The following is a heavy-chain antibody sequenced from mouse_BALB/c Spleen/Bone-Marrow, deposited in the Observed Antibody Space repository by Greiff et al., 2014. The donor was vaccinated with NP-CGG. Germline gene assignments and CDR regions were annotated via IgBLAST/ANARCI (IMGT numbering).Heavy chain of an antibody. Sequence: QVQLQQPGAELVKPGAPVKLSCKASAYTFTSYWMNWVKQRPGRGLEWIGRIDPSDSETHYNQNFKDKATLTVDRSSSTAFIQLGSLTSEDSTVYYCAYGNYESYFFDYWGQGTTLTVSS. J-gene: IGHJ2*01. CDR1: AYTFTSYW. V-gene: IGHV1-69*02. D-gene: IGHD2-1*01. CDR3: AYGNYESYFFDY. CDR2: IDPSDSET.